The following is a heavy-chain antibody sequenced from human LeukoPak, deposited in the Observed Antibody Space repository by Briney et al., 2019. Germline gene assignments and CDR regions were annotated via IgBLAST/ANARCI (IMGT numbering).Heavy chain of an antibody. J-gene: IGHJ4*02. CDR1: GFTFSSYW. CDR3: ARNPSSDY. V-gene: IGHV3-74*01. Sequence: GGFLRLSCAASGFTFSSYWMHWVRQAPGKGLVWVSRISSDGSSTNYADSVKGRFTIPRDNAKNTLYLQMNSLRAEDTAVYYCARNPSSDYWGQGTLVTVSS. CDR2: ISSDGSST.